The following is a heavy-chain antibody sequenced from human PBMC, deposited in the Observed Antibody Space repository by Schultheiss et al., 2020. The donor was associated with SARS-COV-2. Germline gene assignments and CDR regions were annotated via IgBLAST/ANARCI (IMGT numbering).Heavy chain of an antibody. J-gene: IGHJ4*02. CDR3: AKELGTAAGRASDY. D-gene: IGHD6-13*01. CDR1: GFTFSSYS. V-gene: IGHV3-21*04. CDR2: ISSSSSYI. Sequence: GESLKISCAASGFTFSSYSMNWVRQAPGKGLEWVSSISSSSSYIYYADSVKGRFTISRDNSKNTLYLQMNSLRAEDTAVYYCAKELGTAAGRASDYWGQGTLVTVSS.